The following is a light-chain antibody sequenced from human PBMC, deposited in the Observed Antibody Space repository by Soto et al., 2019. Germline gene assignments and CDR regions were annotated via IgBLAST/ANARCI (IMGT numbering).Light chain of an antibody. CDR1: QSVGSH. V-gene: IGKV3-15*01. J-gene: IGKJ3*01. Sequence: EIVMTQSPATLSVSPGERATLSCRASQSVGSHLAWYQQKPGQGPRLLIYGETTRATGIPARFSGSGSGTEFTLTISSLQSEDSAVYHCQQRGTFGPGTKVDIK. CDR3: QQRGT. CDR2: GET.